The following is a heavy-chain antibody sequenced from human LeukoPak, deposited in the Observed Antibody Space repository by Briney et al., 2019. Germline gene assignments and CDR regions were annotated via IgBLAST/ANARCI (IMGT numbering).Heavy chain of an antibody. J-gene: IGHJ4*02. D-gene: IGHD3-10*01. Sequence: PGGSLRLSCSASGFTFSSFGMHWVRQAPGKGLEYVSSIGTNGGSIVYADSVRDRFTISRDNSKNTLYLQTSSLRAEDTAVYFCVKASEYYDSWGQGTLVTVSS. CDR1: GFTFSSFG. CDR2: IGTNGGSI. V-gene: IGHV3-64D*06. CDR3: VKASEYYDS.